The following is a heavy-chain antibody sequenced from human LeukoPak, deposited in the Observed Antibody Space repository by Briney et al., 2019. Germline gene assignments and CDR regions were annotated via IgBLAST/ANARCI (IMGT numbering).Heavy chain of an antibody. CDR2: ISGSGGST. Sequence: GGSLRLSCAASGFTFSSYAMSWVRQAPGKGLEWVSAISGSGGSTYYADSVKGRFTISRDNSKHTLYLQMNSLRAEDTALYYCAKGGAVAGFTPSDYWGQGTLVTVSS. D-gene: IGHD6-19*01. V-gene: IGHV3-23*01. CDR3: AKGGAVAGFTPSDY. J-gene: IGHJ4*02. CDR1: GFTFSSYA.